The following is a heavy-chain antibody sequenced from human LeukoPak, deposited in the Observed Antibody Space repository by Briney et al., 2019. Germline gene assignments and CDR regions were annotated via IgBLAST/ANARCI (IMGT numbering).Heavy chain of an antibody. Sequence: GGALRLSCAASGFTFDDYAMHWVRQAPGKGVEWVSGISWNSGSIGYADSVKGRFTISRDNAKNSLYLQMNSLRAEDMALYYCAKDLGKIYDAFDIWGQGTMVTVSS. CDR3: AKDLGKIYDAFDI. V-gene: IGHV3-9*03. J-gene: IGHJ3*02. D-gene: IGHD1-26*01. CDR2: ISWNSGSI. CDR1: GFTFDDYA.